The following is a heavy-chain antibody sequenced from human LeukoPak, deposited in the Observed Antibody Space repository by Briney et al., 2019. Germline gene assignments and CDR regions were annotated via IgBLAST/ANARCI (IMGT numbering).Heavy chain of an antibody. CDR2: IYSGGTT. J-gene: IGHJ3*02. D-gene: IGHD1-26*01. Sequence: GGSLRLSCAASGFTVSNNYMNWVRQAPGKGLEWVSVIYSGGTTYYADSVKGRFTISRDNSKNTLYLQMNSLRAEDTAVYYCARGGSYLSAFDIWGQGTMVTVSS. V-gene: IGHV3-53*01. CDR3: ARGGSYLSAFDI. CDR1: GFTVSNNY.